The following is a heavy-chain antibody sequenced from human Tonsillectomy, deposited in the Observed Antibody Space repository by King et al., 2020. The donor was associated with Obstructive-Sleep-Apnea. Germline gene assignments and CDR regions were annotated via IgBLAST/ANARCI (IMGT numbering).Heavy chain of an antibody. D-gene: IGHD5-18*01. Sequence: QLQESGPGLVKPSETLSLTFTVSGGSISSSSYYWGWRRQPPGNGLGVIGCSYYSGSTYYNPSLKSLVTISVDTSKNQFSLKLSSVTAADTAVYYCARDPGTAMVRGWFDPWGQGTLVTVSS. J-gene: IGHJ5*02. CDR2: SYYSGST. V-gene: IGHV4-39*07. CDR1: GGSISSSSYY. CDR3: ARDPGTAMVRGWFDP.